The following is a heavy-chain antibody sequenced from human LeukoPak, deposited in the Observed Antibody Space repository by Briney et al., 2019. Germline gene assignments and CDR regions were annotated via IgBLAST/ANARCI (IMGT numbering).Heavy chain of an antibody. J-gene: IGHJ3*02. CDR2: IYYSGST. V-gene: IGHV4-59*04. Sequence: SETLSLTCTVSGGSISSYYWSWIRQPPGKGLEWIGYIYYSGSTYYNPSLKSRVTISVDTSKNQFSLKLSSVTAADTAVYYCARFRDIVVVVAAYQRHDAFDIWGQGTMVTVSS. CDR3: ARFRDIVVVVAAYQRHDAFDI. D-gene: IGHD2-15*01. CDR1: GGSISSYY.